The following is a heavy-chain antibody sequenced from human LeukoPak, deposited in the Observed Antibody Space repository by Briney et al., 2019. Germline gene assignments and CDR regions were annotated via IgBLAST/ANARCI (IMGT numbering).Heavy chain of an antibody. CDR1: GFTFSDYW. CDR3: ARRGGSSSRRSPIDY. Sequence: GGSLRLSCTASGFTFSDYWMTWVRQAPGKGPEWVANIKQDGSQRYYVDSVRGRFTISRDNAKNSLFPQMNGLRAEDTAVYYCARRGGSSSRRSPIDYWGQGTLVTVSS. J-gene: IGHJ4*02. CDR2: IKQDGSQR. D-gene: IGHD6-6*01. V-gene: IGHV3-7*01.